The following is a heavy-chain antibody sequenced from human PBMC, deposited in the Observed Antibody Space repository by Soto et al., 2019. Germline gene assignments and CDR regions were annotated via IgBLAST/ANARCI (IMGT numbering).Heavy chain of an antibody. CDR3: ARWGTAGGLEV. Sequence: QVQLVESGGGVVQPGTSLRLSCVGSGFTFRSYVIHWVSQAPGEGLVRVALTSYDGSNKDYGDSVKGRFTIARDNSRNTVDPQRVSLGSEETALYYCARWGTAGGLEVWGQGTLVSLPS. D-gene: IGHD3-16*01. CDR2: TSYDGSNK. CDR1: GFTFRSYV. J-gene: IGHJ1*01. V-gene: IGHV3-30*03.